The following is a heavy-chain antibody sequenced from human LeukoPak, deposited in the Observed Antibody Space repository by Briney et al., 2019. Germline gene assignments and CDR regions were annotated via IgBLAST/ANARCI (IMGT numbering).Heavy chain of an antibody. V-gene: IGHV3-23*01. D-gene: IGHD3-22*01. CDR1: GFTFSSYA. Sequence: GGSLRLSCAASGFTFSSYAMSWVRQAPGKGLEWVSAISGSGGSTYYADSVKGRFTISRDNSKNTLYLQMNSLRAEDTAVYYCAKGTTYYYDSSGYYLSAFDILGQGTMVTVSS. CDR2: ISGSGGST. CDR3: AKGTTYYYDSSGYYLSAFDI. J-gene: IGHJ3*02.